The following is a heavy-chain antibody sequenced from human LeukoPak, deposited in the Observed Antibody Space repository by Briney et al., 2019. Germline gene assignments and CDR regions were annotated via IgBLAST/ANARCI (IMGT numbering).Heavy chain of an antibody. Sequence: ASVKVSCKASGYTFTGYYMHWVRQAPGQGLEWMGWINPNSGGTNYAQKFQGRITITRDTSISTAYMQMNNLSSADTAVYFCSMYGSGTSFVDYWGQGTLVTVSS. V-gene: IGHV1-2*02. CDR2: INPNSGGT. CDR1: GYTFTGYY. D-gene: IGHD3-10*01. CDR3: SMYGSGTSFVDY. J-gene: IGHJ4*02.